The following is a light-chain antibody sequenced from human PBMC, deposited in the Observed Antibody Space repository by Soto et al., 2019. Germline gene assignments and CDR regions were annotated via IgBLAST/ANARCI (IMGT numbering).Light chain of an antibody. CDR3: QQYDDRST. J-gene: IGKJ1*01. V-gene: IGKV1-39*01. CDR2: AAS. Sequence: DIQMTQSPSSLSASVRDRVTITCRASQIISTYLNWYQQRAGLAPRLLIYAASSLQSGVPPKFSGSGSGTDFTLTISSLQPEDFAVYYCQQYDDRSTFGQGTKV. CDR1: QIISTY.